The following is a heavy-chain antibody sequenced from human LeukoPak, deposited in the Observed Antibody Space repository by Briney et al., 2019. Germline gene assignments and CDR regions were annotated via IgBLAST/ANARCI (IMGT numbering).Heavy chain of an antibody. D-gene: IGHD5-12*01. CDR1: GFTFSSYA. Sequence: GGSLRLSCAASGFTFSSYAMSWVRQAPGKGLEWVSAISGSGGSTYYADSVKGRFTIPRDNSKNTLYLQMNSLRAEDTAVYYCAKEGGDELYRGDAFDIWGQGTMVTVSS. CDR3: AKEGGDELYRGDAFDI. V-gene: IGHV3-23*01. CDR2: ISGSGGST. J-gene: IGHJ3*02.